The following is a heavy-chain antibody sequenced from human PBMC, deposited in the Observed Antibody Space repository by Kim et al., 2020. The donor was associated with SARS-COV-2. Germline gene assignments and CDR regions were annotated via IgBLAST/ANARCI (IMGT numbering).Heavy chain of an antibody. V-gene: IGHV3-23*01. CDR1: GFTFSSYA. Sequence: GGSLRLSCAASGFTFSSYAMSWVRQAPGKGLEWVSAISGSGGSTYYADSVKGRFTISRDNSKNTLYLQMNSLRAEDTAVYYCAKDGCYYGSGSYYTACYSLYYGMDVWGQGTTVTVSS. D-gene: IGHD3-10*01. CDR2: ISGSGGST. J-gene: IGHJ6*02. CDR3: AKDGCYYGSGSYYTACYSLYYGMDV.